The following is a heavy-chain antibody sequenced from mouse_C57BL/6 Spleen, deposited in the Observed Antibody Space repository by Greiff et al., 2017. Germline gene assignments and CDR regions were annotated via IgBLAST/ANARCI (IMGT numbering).Heavy chain of an antibody. CDR3: ARDRPPSYWYFDV. Sequence: ESGPGLVKPSQSLSLTCSVTGYSITSGYYWNWIRQFPGNNLEWMGYISYDGSNNYNPSLKNRISITRDTSKNQFFLKLNSVTTEDTATYYCARDRPPSYWYFDVWGTGTTVTVSS. V-gene: IGHV3-6*01. CDR2: ISYDGSN. CDR1: GYSITSGYY. J-gene: IGHJ1*03. D-gene: IGHD2-10*02.